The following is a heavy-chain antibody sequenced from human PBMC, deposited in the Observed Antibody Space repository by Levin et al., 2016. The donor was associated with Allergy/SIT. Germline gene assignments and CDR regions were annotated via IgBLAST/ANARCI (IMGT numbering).Heavy chain of an antibody. V-gene: IGHV1-2*02. CDR3: ARDLTAMVTYDY. Sequence: ASVKVSCKASGYTFTGYYMHWVRQAPGQGLEWMGWINPNSGGTNYAQKFQGRVTMTRDTSISTAYMELSRLRSDDTAVYYCARDLTAMVTYDYWGQGTLVTVSS. J-gene: IGHJ4*02. CDR1: GYTFTGYY. CDR2: INPNSGGT. D-gene: IGHD5-18*01.